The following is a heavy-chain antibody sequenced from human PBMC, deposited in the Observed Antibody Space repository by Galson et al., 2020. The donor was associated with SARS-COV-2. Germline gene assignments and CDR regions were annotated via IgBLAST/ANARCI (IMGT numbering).Heavy chain of an antibody. CDR2: IYYSGST. CDR3: ARAPRNTIFGVVSAFDI. Sequence: ETSETLSLTCTVSGGSISSYYWSWIRQPPGKGLEWIGYIYYSGSTNYNPSLKSRVTISVDTSKNQFSLKLSSVTAADTAVYYCARAPRNTIFGVVSAFDIWGQGTMVTVSS. V-gene: IGHV4-59*12. D-gene: IGHD3-3*01. J-gene: IGHJ3*02. CDR1: GGSISSYY.